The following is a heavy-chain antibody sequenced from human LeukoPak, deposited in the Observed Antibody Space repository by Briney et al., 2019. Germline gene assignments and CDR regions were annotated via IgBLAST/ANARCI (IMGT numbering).Heavy chain of an antibody. CDR1: GYSFTSYW. D-gene: IGHD1-1*01. J-gene: IGHJ5*02. V-gene: IGHV1-18*04. CDR2: ISAYNGNT. Sequence: GESLKISCKGSGYSFTSYWIGWVRQAPGQGLEWMGWISAYNGNTNYAQKLQGRVTMTTDTSTSTAYMELRSLRSDDTAVYYCARDLWNDAGNWFDPWGQGTLVTVSS. CDR3: ARDLWNDAGNWFDP.